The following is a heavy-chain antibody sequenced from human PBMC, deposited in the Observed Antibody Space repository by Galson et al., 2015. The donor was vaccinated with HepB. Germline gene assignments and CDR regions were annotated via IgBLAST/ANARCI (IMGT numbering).Heavy chain of an antibody. J-gene: IGHJ6*02. CDR3: AKDKRAVTTRSSGMDV. D-gene: IGHD4-17*01. V-gene: IGHV3-30*04. CDR2: ISYDGSNK. CDR1: GFTFSSYA. Sequence: SLRLSCAASGFTFSSYAMHWVRQAPGKGLEWVAVISYDGSNKYYADSVKGRFTISRDNSKNTLYLQMNSLRAEDTAVYYCAKDKRAVTTRSSGMDVWGQGTTVTVSS.